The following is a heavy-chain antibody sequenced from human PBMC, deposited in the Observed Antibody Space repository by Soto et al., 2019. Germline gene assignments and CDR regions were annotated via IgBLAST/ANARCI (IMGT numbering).Heavy chain of an antibody. CDR2: ISGSGGST. CDR3: AKDGGSYSGYYYGMDV. D-gene: IGHD1-26*01. CDR1: GFTFSSYA. V-gene: IGHV3-23*01. J-gene: IGHJ6*02. Sequence: PVGSLRLSCAASGFTFSSYAMSWVRQAPGKGLEWVSAISGSGGSTYYADSVKGRFTISRDNSKNTLYLQMNSLRAKDTAVYYCAKDGGSYSGYYYGMDVWGQGTTVTSP.